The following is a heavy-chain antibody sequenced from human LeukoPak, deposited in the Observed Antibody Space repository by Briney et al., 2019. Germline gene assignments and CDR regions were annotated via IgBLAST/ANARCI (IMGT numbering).Heavy chain of an antibody. CDR1: GFSFRDFA. V-gene: IGHV3-9*01. Sequence: GGSLRLSCAASGFSFRDFAVHWVRQVSGKGLEWVAGVSWNSGSIGYADSVKGRVTISRDNAKNSLYLQMNSLRAEDTAVYYCARETSTGYYAGYWGQGTLVTVSS. CDR3: ARETSTGYYAGY. D-gene: IGHD3-9*01. CDR2: VSWNSGSI. J-gene: IGHJ4*02.